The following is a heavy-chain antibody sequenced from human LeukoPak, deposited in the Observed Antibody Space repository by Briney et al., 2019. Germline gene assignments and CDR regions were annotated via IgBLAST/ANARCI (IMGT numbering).Heavy chain of an antibody. V-gene: IGHV1-18*01. CDR3: ARGRDTRRMSYFDY. CDR2: IRVYNGDT. J-gene: IGHJ4*02. CDR1: GYTFTSYG. D-gene: IGHD2-8*01. Sequence: GASVTVSCKASGYTFTSYGISWVRQAPGQGLEWMGWIRVYNGDTNYAQKLQGRVTMTTDTSTSTAYMELRSLRSDDTAVYYCARGRDTRRMSYFDYWGQGTLVTVSS.